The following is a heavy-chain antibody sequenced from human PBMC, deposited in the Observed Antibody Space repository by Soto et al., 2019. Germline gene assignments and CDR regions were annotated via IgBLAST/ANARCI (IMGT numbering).Heavy chain of an antibody. CDR1: GYTFTSFY. V-gene: IGHV1-46*01. CDR3: ARDSTLAY. CDR2: INPSSGGT. Sequence: ASVKVSCKASGYTFTSFYMHWVRQAPGQGLEWMGIINPSSGGTNYAQKFQGRVTMTRDTSTSTIYMELSSLRSEDTAMYYCARDSTLAYWGQGTLVTVSS. J-gene: IGHJ4*02.